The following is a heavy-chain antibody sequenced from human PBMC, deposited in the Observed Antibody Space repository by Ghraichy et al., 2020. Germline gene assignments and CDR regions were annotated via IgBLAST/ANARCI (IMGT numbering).Heavy chain of an antibody. CDR2: INGDGSEI. CDR3: ARLIARAPDY. V-gene: IGHV3-7*01. CDR1: GFTFSNSG. J-gene: IGHJ4*02. Sequence: GGSLRLSCAASGFTFSNSGMSWVRQTPGKGLEWMTNINGDGSEIYYADSVKGRFTISRDNAKNSLNLQMNSLRAEDTAVYYCARLIARAPDYWGQGTLVTVSS.